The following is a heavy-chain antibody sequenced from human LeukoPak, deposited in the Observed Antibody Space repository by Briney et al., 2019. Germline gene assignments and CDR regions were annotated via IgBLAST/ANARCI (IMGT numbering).Heavy chain of an antibody. CDR1: GYIFTDYY. D-gene: IGHD2-21*02. V-gene: IGHV1-2*02. CDR3: ARSEGDLPRPAYYYYMDV. Sequence: ASVKVSCKASGYIFTDYYMHWVRQAPGQGLEWMGWIDPNSGGTNYAQKFQGRVTMTRDTSISTAYMELSRLRSDDTAVYHCARSEGDLPRPAYYYYMDVWGKGTTVTISS. J-gene: IGHJ6*03. CDR2: IDPNSGGT.